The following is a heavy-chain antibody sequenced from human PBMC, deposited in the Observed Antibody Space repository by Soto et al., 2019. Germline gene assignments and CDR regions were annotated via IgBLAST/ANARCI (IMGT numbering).Heavy chain of an antibody. CDR1: GDTFYNYA. Sequence: QVQVVQSGAEVKKPGSSVKVSCKASGDTFYNYAISWVRQAPGRGLEWMGGLIPIFGTANYAHKFQGRVTITADESASTASMELSSVRSEDTAVYYCARTYSSASWGRYYYYYYGMDVWGQGTTVTVSS. D-gene: IGHD6-6*01. J-gene: IGHJ6*02. CDR3: ARTYSSASWGRYYYYYYGMDV. CDR2: LIPIFGTA. V-gene: IGHV1-69*01.